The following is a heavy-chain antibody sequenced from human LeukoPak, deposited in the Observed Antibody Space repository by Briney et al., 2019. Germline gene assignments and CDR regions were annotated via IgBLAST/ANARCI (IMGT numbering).Heavy chain of an antibody. Sequence: GGSLRLSCVASGFSFSSYWMNWVRQAPGKELEWVANIRQDGDEKYYVDSVKGRFTIFRDNARNSLYLQMNSLRAEDTAVYYCARDGGYSADYWGQGTLVTVSS. CDR3: ARDGGYSADY. V-gene: IGHV3-7*01. D-gene: IGHD1-1*01. CDR2: IRQDGDEK. CDR1: GFSFSSYW. J-gene: IGHJ4*02.